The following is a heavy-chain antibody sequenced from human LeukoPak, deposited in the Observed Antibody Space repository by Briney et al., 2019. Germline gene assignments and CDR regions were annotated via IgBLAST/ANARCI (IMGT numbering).Heavy chain of an antibody. V-gene: IGHV3-53*01. CDR2: IYSGGST. J-gene: IGHJ4*02. Sequence: SGGSLRLSCAASGFTVSTYYMTWVRQAPGKGLECVSVIYSGGSTYYADSVKGRFTVSRDNSKNTLYLQMNSLRAEDTAVYYCAKDRITIFGVVIIAPDFDYWGQGTLVTVSS. CDR3: AKDRITIFGVVIIAPDFDY. CDR1: GFTVSTYY. D-gene: IGHD3-3*01.